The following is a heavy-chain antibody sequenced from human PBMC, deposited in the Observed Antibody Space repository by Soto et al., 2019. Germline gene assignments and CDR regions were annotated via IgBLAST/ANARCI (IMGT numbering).Heavy chain of an antibody. V-gene: IGHV4-30-4*01. J-gene: IGHJ6*02. CDR3: ARDGAGGDYVDYYYGMDV. D-gene: IGHD4-17*01. Sequence: SETLSRTCTVSGGAILDSTYYWSWIRQPPGKGLEWIGYIYYSGSTYYNPSLKSRVTISVDTSKNQFSLKLSSVTAADTAVYYCARDGAGGDYVDYYYGMDVWGQGTTVTVSS. CDR1: GGAILDSTYY. CDR2: IYYSGST.